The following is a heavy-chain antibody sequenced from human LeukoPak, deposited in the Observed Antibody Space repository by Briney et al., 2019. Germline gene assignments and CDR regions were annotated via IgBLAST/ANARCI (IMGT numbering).Heavy chain of an antibody. CDR1: GFTFSSYG. V-gene: IGHV3-30*18. CDR3: AKDQYFVTGYYSHMDV. Sequence: GGSLRLSCAASGFTFSSYGMHWVRQAPGKGLEWVAVISYDGSNINYAESVKGRFTISRDNSKNTLYLRMNSLRAEDTAVYYCAKDQYFVTGYYSHMDVWGKGTTVTISS. CDR2: ISYDGSNI. D-gene: IGHD2-21*02. J-gene: IGHJ6*03.